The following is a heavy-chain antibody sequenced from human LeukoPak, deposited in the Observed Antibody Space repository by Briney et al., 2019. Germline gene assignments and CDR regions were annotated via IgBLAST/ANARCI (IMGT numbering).Heavy chain of an antibody. J-gene: IGHJ4*02. CDR1: GGSISSSSYY. CDR2: IYYSGST. CDR3: ARVGWGRQLADY. V-gene: IGHV4-39*07. Sequence: PSETLSLTCTVSGGSISSSSYYWGWIRQPPGKGLEWIGSIYYSGSTYYNPSLKSRVTISVDTSKNQFSLKLSSVTAADTAVYYCARVGWGRQLADYWGQGTLVTVSS. D-gene: IGHD6-13*01.